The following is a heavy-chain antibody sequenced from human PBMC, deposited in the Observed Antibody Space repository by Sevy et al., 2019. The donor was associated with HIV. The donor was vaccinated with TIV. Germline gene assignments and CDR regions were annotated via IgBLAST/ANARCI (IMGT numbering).Heavy chain of an antibody. CDR1: GFTFSSYW. V-gene: IGHV3-74*01. D-gene: IGHD2-15*01. CDR2: VNSDGSST. J-gene: IGHJ4*02. Sequence: GGYLRLSCAASGFTFSSYWMRWVRQAPGKGPVWVSGVNSDGSSTNYADSVKGRFTMSRDSAKNTLYLQMNSLRAEDTAVYFCVAANTWQDYWGQGTLVTVSS. CDR3: VAANTWQDY.